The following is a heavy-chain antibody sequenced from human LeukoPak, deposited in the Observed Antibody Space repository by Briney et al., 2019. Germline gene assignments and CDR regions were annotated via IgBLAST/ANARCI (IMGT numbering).Heavy chain of an antibody. D-gene: IGHD3-10*01. J-gene: IGHJ6*03. CDR1: GYTFTNYY. CDR2: MNPNSGNT. V-gene: IGHV1-8*02. CDR3: ARGYYGSGSYIYYYMDV. Sequence: ASVKVSCKASGYTFTNYYLHWVRQATGQGLEWMGWMNPNSGNTGYAQKFQGRVTMTRNTSISTAYMELSSLRSEDTAVYYCARGYYGSGSYIYYYMDVWGKGTTVTISS.